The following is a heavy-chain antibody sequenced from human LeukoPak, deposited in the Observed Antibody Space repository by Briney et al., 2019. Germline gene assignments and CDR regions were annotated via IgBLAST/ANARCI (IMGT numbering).Heavy chain of an antibody. CDR2: ISAHNGNT. J-gene: IGHJ4*02. CDR1: GYTFTSYG. D-gene: IGHD6-19*01. Sequence: ASVKVSCKASGYTFTSYGISWVRQAPGQELEWMGWISAHNGNTHSAQKFQGRVTMTTETSTSTVYMEMRSLRSDDTAVYYCARVFSVAGTFDYWGQGTLVTVSS. CDR3: ARVFSVAGTFDY. V-gene: IGHV1-18*01.